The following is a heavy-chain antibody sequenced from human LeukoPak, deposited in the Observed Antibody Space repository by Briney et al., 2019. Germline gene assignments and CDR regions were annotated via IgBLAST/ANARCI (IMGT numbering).Heavy chain of an antibody. J-gene: IGHJ1*01. CDR1: GFTFSSFG. CDR2: ISGSGTSI. Sequence: GRSLTLSCAASGFTFSSFGMHWVRQAPGKGLEWVSYISGSGTSIQYADSVKGRFTISRDNAKNSLYLQMDSLRDEDTAVYYCARDPGGPNMDEYFQQWGQGTLVTVSS. CDR3: ARDPGGPNMDEYFQQ. V-gene: IGHV3-48*02. D-gene: IGHD4/OR15-4a*01.